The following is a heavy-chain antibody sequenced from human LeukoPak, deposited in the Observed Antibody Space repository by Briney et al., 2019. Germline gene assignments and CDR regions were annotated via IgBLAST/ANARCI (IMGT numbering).Heavy chain of an antibody. V-gene: IGHV4-59*01. CDR1: GGSISSYY. Sequence: SETLSLTCTVSGGSISSYYWSWIRQPPGKGLEWIGYIYYSGSTNYNPSLKSRVTISVDTSKNHFSLKLSSVTAADTAVYYCAREGIAAAGVTLDYYYGMDVWGKGTTVTVSS. J-gene: IGHJ6*04. CDR3: AREGIAAAGVTLDYYYGMDV. D-gene: IGHD6-13*01. CDR2: IYYSGST.